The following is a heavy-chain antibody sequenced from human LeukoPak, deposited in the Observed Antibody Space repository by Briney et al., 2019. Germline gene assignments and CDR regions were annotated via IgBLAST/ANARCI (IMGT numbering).Heavy chain of an antibody. CDR1: GGSISSGGYY. Sequence: SETLSPTCTVSGGSISSGGYYWSWIRQHPGKGLEWIGYIYYSGSAYYNPSLKSRVTISVDTSKNQFSLKLSSVTAADTAVYYCARDRDSTARFDYWGQGTLVTVSS. V-gene: IGHV4-31*03. J-gene: IGHJ4*02. CDR2: IYYSGSA. CDR3: ARDRDSTARFDY. D-gene: IGHD4-17*01.